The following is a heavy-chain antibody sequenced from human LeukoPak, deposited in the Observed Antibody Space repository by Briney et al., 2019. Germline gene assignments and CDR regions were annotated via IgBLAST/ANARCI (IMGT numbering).Heavy chain of an antibody. D-gene: IGHD1-26*01. V-gene: IGHV1-69*05. CDR2: IIPIFGTA. J-gene: IGHJ3*02. CDR3: ARPIVGAQAFDI. Sequence: GASVKVSCKASGGTFSSYAISWVRQAPGQGLEWMGGIIPIFGTANYAQKFQGRVTITTDESTSTAYMELSSLRSEDTAVYYCARPIVGAQAFDIWGQGTMVTVSS. CDR1: GGTFSSYA.